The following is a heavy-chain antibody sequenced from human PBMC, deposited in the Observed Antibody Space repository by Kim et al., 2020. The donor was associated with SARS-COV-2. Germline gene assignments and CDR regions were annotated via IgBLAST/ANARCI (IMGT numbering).Heavy chain of an antibody. J-gene: IGHJ4*02. D-gene: IGHD3-16*02. CDR2: YTSGRT. CDR3: ASALGH. Sequence: YTSGRTHYNPSIQSRVTMSVDMCKNQFSLKLSSVTAADTAVYYCASALGHWGQGTLVTVSS. V-gene: IGHV4-4*07.